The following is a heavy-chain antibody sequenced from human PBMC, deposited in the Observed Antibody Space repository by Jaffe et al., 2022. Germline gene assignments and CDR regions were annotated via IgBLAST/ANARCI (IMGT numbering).Heavy chain of an antibody. Sequence: QLQLQESGPGLVKPSETLSLTCTVSGGSISSSSYYWGWIRQPPGKGLEWIGSIYYSGSTYYNPSLKSRVTISVDTSKNQFSLKLSSVTAADTAVYYCARLSFPLYFDWPMAGAFFDYWGQGTLVTVSS. D-gene: IGHD3-9*01. CDR3: ARLSFPLYFDWPMAGAFFDY. J-gene: IGHJ4*02. CDR1: GGSISSSSYY. CDR2: IYYSGST. V-gene: IGHV4-39*01.